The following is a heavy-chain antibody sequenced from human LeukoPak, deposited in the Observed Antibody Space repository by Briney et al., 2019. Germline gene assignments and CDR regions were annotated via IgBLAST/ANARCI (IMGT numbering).Heavy chain of an antibody. J-gene: IGHJ4*02. CDR3: ARGGHGNGLWYFDY. D-gene: IGHD2/OR15-2a*01. CDR2: IYYSGST. CDR1: GASIRSGDYY. V-gene: IGHV4-61*08. Sequence: RPSETLSLTCTVSGASIRSGDYYWSWIRQPPGKGLEWIGYIYYSGSTNYNPSLKSRVTISVDTSKNQFSLKLSSVTAADTAVYYCARGGHGNGLWYFDYWGQGTLVTVSS.